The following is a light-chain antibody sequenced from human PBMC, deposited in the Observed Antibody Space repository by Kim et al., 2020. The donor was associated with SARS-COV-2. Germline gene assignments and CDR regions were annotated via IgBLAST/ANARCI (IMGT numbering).Light chain of an antibody. CDR3: QKYDGAPET. CDR1: QDIRNY. J-gene: IGKJ1*01. Sequence: DIQMTQSPSSLTASVGDRVTITCRTSQDIRNYLAWYQQKPGKVPQLLIYAASTLQSGVPSRFSGSGSGRDFALTISSLQPEDVATYYCQKYDGAPETCAQGTKLDIK. V-gene: IGKV1-27*01. CDR2: AAS.